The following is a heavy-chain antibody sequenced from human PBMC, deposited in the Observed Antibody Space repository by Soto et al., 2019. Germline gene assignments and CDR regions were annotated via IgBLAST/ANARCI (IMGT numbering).Heavy chain of an antibody. CDR2: ISDSGGSR. D-gene: IGHD3-16*01. Sequence: PGGSLRLSCAASGFTFSSSAVTWVRQAPGKGLEWVTSISDSGGSRYYADSVKGRFTISRDNSKNTLYLQMNNLRAEDTAVFYCAKDYIWGSYLQYYFDYWGQGTLVTVSS. CDR1: GFTFSSSA. V-gene: IGHV3-23*01. J-gene: IGHJ4*02. CDR3: AKDYIWGSYLQYYFDY.